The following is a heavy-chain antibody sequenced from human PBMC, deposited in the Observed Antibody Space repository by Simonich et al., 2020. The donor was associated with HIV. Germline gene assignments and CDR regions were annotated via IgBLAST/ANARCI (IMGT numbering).Heavy chain of an antibody. V-gene: IGHV1-69*13. D-gene: IGHD3-10*01. Sequence: QVQLVQSGAEVKKPGSSVKVSCKASGGTFSSFAISWVRQAPGLGLEGVGEIIPIFGTAKYAQMFQGRVTITADESTSTAYMELSSLRSEDTGIYYCARKGGGRGVYYFDYWGQGTLVTVSS. CDR2: IIPIFGTA. CDR1: GGTFSSFA. CDR3: ARKGGGRGVYYFDY. J-gene: IGHJ4*02.